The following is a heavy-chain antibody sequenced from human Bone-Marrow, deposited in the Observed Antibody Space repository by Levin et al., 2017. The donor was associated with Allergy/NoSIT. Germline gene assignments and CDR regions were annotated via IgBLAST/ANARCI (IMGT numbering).Heavy chain of an antibody. D-gene: IGHD4-23*01. CDR3: TRDNRMPVGGTGWFDP. V-gene: IGHV1-46*03. J-gene: IGHJ5*02. CDR1: GYVFATHY. Sequence: KAGESLKISCKTSGYVFATHYMHWVRQAPRQGLEWMGLIDPSGGATTYAQNFQGRVTVTRDASTATVYLELTNLTSEDTGIYYCTRDNRMPVGGTGWFDPWGQGTLVTVFS. CDR2: IDPSGGAT.